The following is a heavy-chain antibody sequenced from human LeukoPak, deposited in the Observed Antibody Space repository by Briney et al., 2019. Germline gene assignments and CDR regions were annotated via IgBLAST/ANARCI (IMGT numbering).Heavy chain of an antibody. Sequence: ASETLSLTCTVSGDSISSGDYFWTWVRQHPGKGLEWIGYIFHSGTTYSNPSLKSRLTISIDTSKNRFSLNLNSVTGADTAVYYCARGDARLLAARPTWLDPWGQGTLVTVSS. J-gene: IGHJ5*02. CDR1: GDSISSGDYF. D-gene: IGHD6-6*01. CDR3: ARGDARLLAARPTWLDP. V-gene: IGHV4-31*03. CDR2: IFHSGTT.